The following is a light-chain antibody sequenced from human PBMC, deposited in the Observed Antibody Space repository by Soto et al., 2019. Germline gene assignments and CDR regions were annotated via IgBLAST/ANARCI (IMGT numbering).Light chain of an antibody. J-gene: IGLJ1*01. V-gene: IGLV2-14*01. Sequence: QSALTQPASVSGSPGQSITISCTGTSSDVGGYNYVSWYQQHPGKAPKLMIYDVSNRPSGVSNRFSGSKSGNTASLTISGLQAEDEADYYCGSDTSTSTVYVFGTGTKLTVL. CDR1: SSDVGGYNY. CDR2: DVS. CDR3: GSDTSTSTVYV.